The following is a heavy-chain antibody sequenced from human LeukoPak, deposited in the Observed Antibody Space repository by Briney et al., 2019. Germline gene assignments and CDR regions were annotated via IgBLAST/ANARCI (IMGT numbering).Heavy chain of an antibody. J-gene: IGHJ4*02. CDR2: MSASGSHT. V-gene: IGHV3-23*01. CDR1: GFTFSDAW. Sequence: PGGSLRLSCAASGFTFSDAWMSWVRQAPGKGLEWVSGMSASGSHTHSADFVKGRFTISRDNFKDTLYLQMNGLGVEDTAVYYCAKVRSGNNYYFDYWGQGTLVTVSS. CDR3: AKVRSGNNYYFDY. D-gene: IGHD1/OR15-1a*01.